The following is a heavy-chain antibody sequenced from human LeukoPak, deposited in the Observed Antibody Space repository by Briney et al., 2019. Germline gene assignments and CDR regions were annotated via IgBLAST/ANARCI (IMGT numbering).Heavy chain of an antibody. Sequence: KAGGSLRLSCAASGFTFSGYSMNWVRKAPGKGLEWVSSISSSSSYIYYADSVKGRFTISRDNAKNSLYLQMNSLRAEDTAVYYCATTGTHDAFDIWGQGTMVTATS. J-gene: IGHJ3*02. CDR1: GFTFSGYS. D-gene: IGHD1-1*01. CDR3: ATTGTHDAFDI. V-gene: IGHV3-21*01. CDR2: ISSSSSYI.